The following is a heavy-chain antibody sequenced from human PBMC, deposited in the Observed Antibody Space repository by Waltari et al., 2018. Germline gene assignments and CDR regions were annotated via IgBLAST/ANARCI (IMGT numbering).Heavy chain of an antibody. V-gene: IGHV4-34*01. J-gene: IGHJ4*02. CDR3: ARNLHRGYSYGFDY. Sequence: QVQLQQWGAGLLKPSETLSLTCAVYGGSFSGYYWSWIRQPPGKGLEWIGEINHSGSTNYNPSLKSRVTISVDTSKNQFSLKLSSVTAADTAVYYCARNLHRGYSYGFDYWGQGTLVTVSS. CDR1: GGSFSGYY. D-gene: IGHD5-18*01. CDR2: INHSGST.